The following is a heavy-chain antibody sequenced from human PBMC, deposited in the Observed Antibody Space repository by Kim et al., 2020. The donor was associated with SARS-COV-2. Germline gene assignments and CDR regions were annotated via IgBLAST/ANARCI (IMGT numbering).Heavy chain of an antibody. J-gene: IGHJ4*02. CDR1: GGSISSGGYY. D-gene: IGHD3-10*01. CDR2: IYYSGST. CDR3: ARDGYGSGSSPFYY. Sequence: SETLSLTCTVSGGSISSGGYYWSWIRQHPGKGLEWIGYIYYSGSTYYNPSLKSRVTISVDTSKNQFSLKLSSVTAADTAVYYCARDGYGSGSSPFYYWGQGTLVTVSS. V-gene: IGHV4-31*03.